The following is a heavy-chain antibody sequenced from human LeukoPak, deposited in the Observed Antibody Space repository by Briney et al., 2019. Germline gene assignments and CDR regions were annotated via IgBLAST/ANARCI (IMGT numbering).Heavy chain of an antibody. J-gene: IGHJ5*02. CDR2: IYTSGST. V-gene: IGHV4-4*07. Sequence: PSETLSLTCTVSGGSISSYYWSWIRQPAGKGLEWIGRIYTSGSTNYNPSLKSRVTMSVDTSKNQFSLKLSSVTAADTAVYYCARDGPYCSSTSCYMWFDPWGQGTLVTVSS. CDR3: ARDGPYCSSTSCYMWFDP. CDR1: GGSISSYY. D-gene: IGHD2-2*02.